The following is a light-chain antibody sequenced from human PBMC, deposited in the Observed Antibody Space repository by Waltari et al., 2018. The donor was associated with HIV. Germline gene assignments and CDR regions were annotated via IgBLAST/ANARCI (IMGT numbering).Light chain of an antibody. CDR1: SSDIGLYNF. V-gene: IGLV2-8*01. CDR3: FSYAGNNYLL. J-gene: IGLJ2*01. CDR2: EVS. Sequence: QSALTQPPSASGSPGQSVTISCAGPSSDIGLYNFFSWYQHHPGKAPKLMISEVSRRTSWVQDRFPGSKSGNTASLTVSGLQAEDEAAYYCFSYAGNNYLLFGGGTKLTVL.